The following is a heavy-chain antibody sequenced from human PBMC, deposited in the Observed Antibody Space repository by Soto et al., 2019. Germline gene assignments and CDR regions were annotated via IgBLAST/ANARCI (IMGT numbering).Heavy chain of an antibody. Sequence: EVQLVESGGGLVQPGGSLRLSCVVSGFTVSNNYMSWVRQAPGKGLEWVSVIYSGGSTSYINSLKGRFTISRDNSKNTVYLQMNSLRAEDTAVYYCARPDTVRGVSYWGQGTLVTVSS. CDR3: ARPDTVRGVSY. D-gene: IGHD3-10*01. CDR1: GFTVSNNY. V-gene: IGHV3-66*01. CDR2: IYSGGST. J-gene: IGHJ4*02.